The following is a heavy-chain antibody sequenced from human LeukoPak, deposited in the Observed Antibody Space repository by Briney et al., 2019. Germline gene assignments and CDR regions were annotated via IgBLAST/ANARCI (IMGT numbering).Heavy chain of an antibody. J-gene: IGHJ5*02. CDR1: GGSFSGYY. CDR2: INHSGST. D-gene: IGHD2-2*01. Sequence: PSETLSLTCAVYGGSFSGYYWSWIRQPPGKGLEWIGEINHSGSTNYNPSLKSRVTISVDTSKNQFSLKLSSVTAADTAVYYCARAYCSSTSCPDLQLSNWFDPWGQGTLVTVSS. CDR3: ARAYCSSTSCPDLQLSNWFDP. V-gene: IGHV4-34*01.